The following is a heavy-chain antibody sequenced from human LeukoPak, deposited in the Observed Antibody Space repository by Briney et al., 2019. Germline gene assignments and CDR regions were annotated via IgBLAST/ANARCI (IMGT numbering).Heavy chain of an antibody. CDR2: IWYDGSNK. Sequence: SGGSLRLSCAASGFTFSSYGMHWVRQAPGKGLEWVAVIWYDGSNKYYADSVKGRFTISRDNSKNTLYLQMNSLRAEDTAVYYCASWELSGWYAASRYYYGMDVWGQGTTVTVSS. CDR3: ASWELSGWYAASRYYYGMDV. CDR1: GFTFSSYG. V-gene: IGHV3-33*01. D-gene: IGHD6-19*01. J-gene: IGHJ6*02.